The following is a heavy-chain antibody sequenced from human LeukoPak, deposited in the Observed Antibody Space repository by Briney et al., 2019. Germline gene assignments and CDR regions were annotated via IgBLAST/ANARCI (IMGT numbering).Heavy chain of an antibody. V-gene: IGHV1-46*01. CDR2: INPSGGST. D-gene: IGHD3-10*01. J-gene: IGHJ4*02. CDR1: GYSFTSYY. Sequence: ASVKVSCKASGYSFTSYYMHWVRQAPGQGLEWMGIINPSGGSTSYAQKFQGRVTMTRDMSTSTVYMELSSLRSEDTAVYYCARGFMVRGKPDYWGQGTLVTVSS. CDR3: ARGFMVRGKPDY.